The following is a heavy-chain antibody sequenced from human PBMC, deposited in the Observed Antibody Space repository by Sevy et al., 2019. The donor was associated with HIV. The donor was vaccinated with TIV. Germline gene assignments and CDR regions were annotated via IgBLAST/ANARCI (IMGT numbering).Heavy chain of an antibody. J-gene: IGHJ4*02. D-gene: IGHD5-12*01. V-gene: IGHV1-69*13. CDR2: IIPFSPTT. CDR1: GGPFSSFA. CDR3: ATVGGYSAFEGPYYIDY. Sequence: ASVKVSCKASGGPFSSFAFSWVRQAPGQWLEWMGGIIPFSPTTNCAQKFQGRVTITADESTSTGSMELSSLTSDDTAVYYCATVGGYSAFEGPYYIDYWGQGTLVTVSS.